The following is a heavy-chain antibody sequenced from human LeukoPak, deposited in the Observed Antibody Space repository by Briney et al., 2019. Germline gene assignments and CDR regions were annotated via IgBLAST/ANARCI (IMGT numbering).Heavy chain of an antibody. D-gene: IGHD3-22*01. V-gene: IGHV3-53*01. CDR2: IYSGGST. CDR1: GFTVSSNY. CDR3: ALQNDSSPFDY. Sequence: GGTLRLSCAASGFTVSSNYMSWVRQAPGKGLEWVSVIYSGGSTDYSDSVKGRFTISRDNSKNTLYLQMNSLRAEDTAVYYCALQNDSSPFDYWGQGTLVTVSS. J-gene: IGHJ4*02.